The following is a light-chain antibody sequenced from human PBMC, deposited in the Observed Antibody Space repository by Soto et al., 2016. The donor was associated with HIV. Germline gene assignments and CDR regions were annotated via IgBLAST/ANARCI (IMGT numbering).Light chain of an antibody. J-gene: IGKJ2*01. V-gene: IGKV1-17*03. CDR3: QQSYSTRMYT. CDR2: AAS. CDR1: QGISNY. Sequence: DIQMTQSPSPMSASVGDRVNITCRASQGISNYLAWFQQKPGKAPQRLIYAASSLQSGVPSRFSGSGSGTEFTLTITSLQPEDFATYYCQQSYSTRMYTFGQGTKLEI.